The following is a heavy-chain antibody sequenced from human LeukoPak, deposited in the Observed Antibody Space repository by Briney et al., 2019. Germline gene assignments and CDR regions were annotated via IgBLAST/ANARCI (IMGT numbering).Heavy chain of an antibody. V-gene: IGHV4-34*01. CDR3: ARVGVFGYGSGSWKPQYNWFGP. CDR1: GGSFSGYY. CDR2: INHSGST. J-gene: IGHJ5*02. D-gene: IGHD3-10*01. Sequence: SETLSLTCAVYGGSFSGYYWSWIRQPPGKGLEWIGEINHSGSTYYNPSLKSRVTISVDTSKNQFSLKLSSVTAADTAVYYCARVGVFGYGSGSWKPQYNWFGPWGQGTLVTVSS.